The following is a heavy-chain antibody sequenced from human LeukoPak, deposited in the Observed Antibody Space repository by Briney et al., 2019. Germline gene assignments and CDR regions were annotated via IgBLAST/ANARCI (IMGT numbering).Heavy chain of an antibody. CDR1: GFTVSSNY. V-gene: IGHV3-53*01. J-gene: IGHJ4*02. CDR3: ARGYYDSSGYDY. D-gene: IGHD3-22*01. CDR2: IYSGGST. Sequence: GGSLRLSCAASGFTVSSNYMSWVRQAPGKGLEWVSAIYSGGSTYYADSVKGRFTISRDNSKNTLYLQMNSLRAEDTAVYYCARGYYDSSGYDYWGQGTLVTVSS.